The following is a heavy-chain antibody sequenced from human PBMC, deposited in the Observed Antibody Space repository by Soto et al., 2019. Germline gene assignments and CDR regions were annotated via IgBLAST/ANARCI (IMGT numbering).Heavy chain of an antibody. CDR1: GGAFSSYA. V-gene: IGHV3-48*01. CDR3: GSSASPDAY. D-gene: IGHD3-22*01. Sequence: SCKDSGGAFSSYAISWVRQAPGKGLEWISYINSGSTSVFYADSVKGRFTISRDNAKNSLYLQMNSLRAEDTAVYYCGSSASPDAYWGQGTLVTVSS. CDR2: INSGSTSV. J-gene: IGHJ4*02.